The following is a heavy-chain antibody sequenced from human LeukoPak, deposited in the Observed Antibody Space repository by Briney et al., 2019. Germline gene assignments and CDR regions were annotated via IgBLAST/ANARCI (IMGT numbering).Heavy chain of an antibody. D-gene: IGHD6-13*01. V-gene: IGHV1-58*01. CDR3: AADSSSWYVDY. CDR2: IVVDSGNT. Sequence: SVKVSCTPSGFTFTTSAVQRVRQARGQRLEWIGWIVVDSGNTNYAQKFQERVTITRDMSTGTAYMEQRMLRYEYTAMYDCAADSSSWYVDYWGQGTLVTVSS. CDR1: GFTFTTSA. J-gene: IGHJ4*02.